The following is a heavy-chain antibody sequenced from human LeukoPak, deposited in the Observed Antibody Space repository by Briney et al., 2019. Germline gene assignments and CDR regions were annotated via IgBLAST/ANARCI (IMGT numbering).Heavy chain of an antibody. D-gene: IGHD3-3*01. CDR2: VNPNSGGT. CDR3: ARGAIFGVTTRGYGMDV. Sequence: ASVKVSCKPSGYTFTIYDINWVRQAPGQGLEWVGWVNPNSGGTVYAQNFQGRVTMTRDTSIGTAYMELNSLRSEDTAVYYCARGAIFGVTTRGYGMDVWDQGTTVTVSS. CDR1: GYTFTIYD. V-gene: IGHV1-8*01. J-gene: IGHJ6*02.